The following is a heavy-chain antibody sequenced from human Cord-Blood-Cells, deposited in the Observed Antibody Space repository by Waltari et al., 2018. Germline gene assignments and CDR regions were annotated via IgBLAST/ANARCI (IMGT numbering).Heavy chain of an antibody. CDR1: GFTVSSNY. Sequence: EVQLVESGGGLIQPGGSLRLSCAASGFTVSSNYMSWVRQAPGKGLEWVSVIYSGGSTYYADSGKGRFTIARDNSKNTLYLQMNSLRAEDTAVYYCARDLPSRDYKGDYWGQGTLVTVSS. CDR3: ARDLPSRDYKGDY. J-gene: IGHJ4*02. CDR2: IYSGGST. V-gene: IGHV3-53*01. D-gene: IGHD1-20*01.